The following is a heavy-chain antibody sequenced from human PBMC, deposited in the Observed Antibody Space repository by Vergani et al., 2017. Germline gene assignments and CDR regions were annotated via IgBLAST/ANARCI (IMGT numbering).Heavy chain of an antibody. CDR2: IYYSGST. CDR3: ARTTGDQRPVSV. D-gene: IGHD7-27*01. CDR1: GGSISSYY. V-gene: IGHV4-59*01. J-gene: IGHJ4*02. Sequence: QVQLQESGPGLVKPSETLSLTCTVPGGSISSYYWSWIRQPPGKGLEWIGYIYYSGSTNYNPSRKSRVTISVDTSKNQFSLKLSSVTAADTAVYYCARTTGDQRPVSVWGQGTLVTVSS.